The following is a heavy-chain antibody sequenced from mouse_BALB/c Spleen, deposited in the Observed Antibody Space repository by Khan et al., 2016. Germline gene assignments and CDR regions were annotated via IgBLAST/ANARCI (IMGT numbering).Heavy chain of an antibody. J-gene: IGHJ2*02. CDR3: SLYDNYPY. D-gene: IGHD2-1*01. CDR2: IFPGDGDT. CDR1: GYAFSNYW. Sequence: QVQLQQSGAELVRPGSSVKISCKASGYAFSNYWMNWVKQRPGQGLEWIGQIFPGDGDTNYNGNFKGKATLTADKSSSTAYMHFSSLTSEDSAVYICSLYDNYPYWCQGTSLTVSS. V-gene: IGHV1-80*01.